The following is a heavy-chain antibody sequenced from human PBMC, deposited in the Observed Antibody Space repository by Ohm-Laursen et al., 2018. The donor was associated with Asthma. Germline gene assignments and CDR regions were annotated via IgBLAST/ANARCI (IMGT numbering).Heavy chain of an antibody. CDR3: ASTNLAFCGGDCYVLLGYYYYGMDV. Sequence: SLRLSCSASGFTFDDYAMHWVRQAPGKGLEWVSGISWNSGSIGYADSVKGRFTISRDNAKNSLYLQMNSLRAEDTALYYCASTNLAFCGGDCYVLLGYYYYGMDVWGQGTTVTVSS. D-gene: IGHD2-21*02. CDR2: ISWNSGSI. V-gene: IGHV3-9*01. J-gene: IGHJ6*02. CDR1: GFTFDDYA.